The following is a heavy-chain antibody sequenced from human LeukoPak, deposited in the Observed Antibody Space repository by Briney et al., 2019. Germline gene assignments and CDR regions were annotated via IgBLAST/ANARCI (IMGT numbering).Heavy chain of an antibody. V-gene: IGHV5-10-1*01. Sequence: GESLKISCKGSGXSFSSSWISWVRQMPGKGLEWMGRIDPSDSNTKYSPAFQGHVTISADKSFSAAYLQWSSLKASDTAMYYCARRTTGTTNFDYWGQGTLVTVSS. J-gene: IGHJ4*02. CDR1: GXSFSSSW. D-gene: IGHD1-1*01. CDR2: IDPSDSNT. CDR3: ARRTTGTTNFDY.